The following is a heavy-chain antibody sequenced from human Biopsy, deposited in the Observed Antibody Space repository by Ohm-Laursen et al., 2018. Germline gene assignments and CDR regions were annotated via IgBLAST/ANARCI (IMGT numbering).Heavy chain of an antibody. Sequence: GSSVTVSCKVSGGAFTNYAINWVRQAPGHGLGWMGGIITVSETAGYAERFQGRVTITADVTTTTAYMDLRGLRSEDTAVYYCVAYPSSGFFENNDDFAMDVWGQGTTVIVSS. CDR2: IITVSETA. D-gene: IGHD6-19*01. CDR3: VAYPSSGFFENNDDFAMDV. J-gene: IGHJ6*02. CDR1: GGAFTNYA. V-gene: IGHV1-69*01.